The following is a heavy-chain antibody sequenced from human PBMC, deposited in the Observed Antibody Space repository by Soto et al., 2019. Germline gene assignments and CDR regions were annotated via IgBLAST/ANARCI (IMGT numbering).Heavy chain of an antibody. Sequence: DVQLVESGGALVQPGGSLRLSCAASGFTFSSYSMNWVRQAPGKGLEWVSYISSGGSTIYYADSVKGRFTISRDNAKNSLLLQMNSLRDEDTAVYYCPRRYGDYEGDDYLGQGTLVTVSS. CDR3: PRRYGDYEGDDY. V-gene: IGHV3-48*02. D-gene: IGHD4-17*01. CDR1: GFTFSSYS. CDR2: ISSGGSTI. J-gene: IGHJ4*02.